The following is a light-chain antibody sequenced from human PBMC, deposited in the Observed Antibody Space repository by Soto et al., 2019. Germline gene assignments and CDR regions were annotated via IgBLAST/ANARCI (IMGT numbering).Light chain of an antibody. CDR1: QSINIY. Sequence: DIQMTQSPSSLSASVGDRVTITCRTSQSINIYLNWYQQKVGEPPRLLIFGASNLQSGVPSRFSGSGVGTHFTLTISSLQAEDFATYYCKQGYTKSPLTLAGGTKVDIK. CDR3: KQGYTKSPLT. J-gene: IGKJ4*01. V-gene: IGKV1-39*01. CDR2: GAS.